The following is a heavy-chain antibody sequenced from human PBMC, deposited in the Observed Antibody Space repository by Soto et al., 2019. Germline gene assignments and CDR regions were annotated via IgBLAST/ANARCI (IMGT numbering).Heavy chain of an antibody. CDR1: GGSISSGGYS. CDR2: IYHSGST. D-gene: IGHD6-19*01. CDR3: ARAGGLGAVAVDY. J-gene: IGHJ4*02. Sequence: LSLTCGVAGGSISSGGYSRRWIRQPPGKGLEWIGYIYHSGSTYYNPSLKSRVTISVDRSKNQFSLKLGSVTAADTAVYYCARAGGLGAVAVDYWGQGTLVTVS. V-gene: IGHV4-30-2*01.